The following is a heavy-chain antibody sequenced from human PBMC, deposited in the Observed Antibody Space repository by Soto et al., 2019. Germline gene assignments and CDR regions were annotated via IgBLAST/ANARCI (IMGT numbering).Heavy chain of an antibody. CDR2: IYYSGST. V-gene: IGHV4-59*01. CDR3: ARGVLVGATAS. J-gene: IGHJ5*02. D-gene: IGHD1-26*01. CDR1: GGSISSYY. Sequence: SETLSLTCTVSGGSISSYYWSWIRQPPGKGLEWIGYIYYSGSTNYNPSLKSRVTISVDTSKNQFSLKLSSVTAADTAVYYCARGVLVGATASWGQGTLVTVSS.